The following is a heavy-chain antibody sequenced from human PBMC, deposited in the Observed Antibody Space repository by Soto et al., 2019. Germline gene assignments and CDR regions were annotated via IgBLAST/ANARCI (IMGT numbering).Heavy chain of an antibody. CDR1: GGSISTYY. V-gene: IGHV4-59*01. CDR3: ARAAGGYSYAP. Sequence: PSETLSLTCTVSGGSISTYYWGWIRQPPGKVLEWIGYIDYSGSTNYNPSLKSRATISIDTSKSQFSLKLSSVSAADTAVYYCARAAGGYSYAPWGQGTLVTV. CDR2: IDYSGST. J-gene: IGHJ5*02. D-gene: IGHD3-16*01.